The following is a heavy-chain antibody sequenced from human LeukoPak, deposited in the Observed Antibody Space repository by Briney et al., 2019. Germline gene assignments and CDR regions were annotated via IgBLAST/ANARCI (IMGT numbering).Heavy chain of an antibody. D-gene: IGHD6-13*01. CDR2: IYYSGST. J-gene: IGHJ4*02. V-gene: IGHV4-59*01. CDR3: ARDDGGSWQTFDY. Sequence: SETLSLTCTVSGGSISSYYWSWIRQPPGKGLEWIGYIYYSGSTNYNPSLKSRVTISVDTSKNQFSLKLSSVTAADTAVYYCARDDGGSWQTFDYWGQGTLVTVSS. CDR1: GGSISSYY.